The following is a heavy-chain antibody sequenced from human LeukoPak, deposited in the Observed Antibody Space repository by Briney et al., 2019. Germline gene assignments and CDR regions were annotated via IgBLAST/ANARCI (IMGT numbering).Heavy chain of an antibody. Sequence: GGSLRLSCVASGFIFRNYAMSWVRQAPGEGLEWVSGISDNGGGTYYADSLKGRFTISRDNSKNMLYLQMNSLRAEDTAVYYCARESGALGAPLYDYWGRGILVTASS. D-gene: IGHD4/OR15-4a*01. J-gene: IGHJ4*02. CDR3: ARESGALGAPLYDY. CDR1: GFIFRNYA. CDR2: ISDNGGGT. V-gene: IGHV3-23*01.